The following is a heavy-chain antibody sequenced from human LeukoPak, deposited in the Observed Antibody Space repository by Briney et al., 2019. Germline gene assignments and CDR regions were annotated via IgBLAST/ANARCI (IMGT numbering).Heavy chain of an antibody. Sequence: GGSLRLSCAASGFTFSSYGMHWVRQAPGKGLEWVAFIEYDGSNQYYADSVKGRFTISRDNSNNTLSLQMNSLRAEDTAVYYCAKDRYGSGRQAAQDWGQGTLVTVSS. CDR2: IEYDGSNQ. CDR1: GFTFSSYG. D-gene: IGHD3-10*01. J-gene: IGHJ4*02. CDR3: AKDRYGSGRQAAQD. V-gene: IGHV3-30*02.